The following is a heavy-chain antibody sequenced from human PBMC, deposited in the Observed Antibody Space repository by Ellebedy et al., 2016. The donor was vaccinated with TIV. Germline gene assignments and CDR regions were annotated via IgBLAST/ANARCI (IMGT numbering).Heavy chain of an antibody. CDR3: ARGGGSRLSHSFDI. J-gene: IGHJ3*02. CDR1: GFTFSSYS. Sequence: GESLKISCVASGFTFSSYSMNWVRQAPGKGLEWVSYIGSTITTIYYADSVKGRFTISRDNAKNSLYLQMNSLRAEDTAVYYCARGGGSRLSHSFDIWGQGTMVNVSS. CDR2: IGSTITTI. V-gene: IGHV3-48*04. D-gene: IGHD3-10*01.